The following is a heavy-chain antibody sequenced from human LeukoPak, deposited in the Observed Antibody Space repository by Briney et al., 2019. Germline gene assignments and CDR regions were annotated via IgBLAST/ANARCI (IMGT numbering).Heavy chain of an antibody. CDR3: ARIQAYGGNSEGYYFNY. Sequence: TLSLTCTVSGGSISTYYWSWIRQPPGKALEWLALIDWDDDKFYSTSLKTRLTISKDTSRNQVVLTMTNMDPVDTATYYCARIQAYGGNSEGYYFNYWGQGTLVTVSS. CDR2: IDWDDDK. V-gene: IGHV2-70*01. D-gene: IGHD4-23*01. CDR1: GGSISTYY. J-gene: IGHJ4*02.